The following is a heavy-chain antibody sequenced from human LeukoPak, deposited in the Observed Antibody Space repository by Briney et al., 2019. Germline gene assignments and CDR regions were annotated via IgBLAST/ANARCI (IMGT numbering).Heavy chain of an antibody. Sequence: SETLSLTCAVYGGSFGGYYWSWIRQPPGKGLEWIGYIFYSGSTNYNPSLKSRVTISVDTSKNQFSLKLSSVTAADTAVYYCARTVYYYDSSGSAVDAFDIWGQGTMVTVSS. D-gene: IGHD3-22*01. CDR1: GGSFGGYY. V-gene: IGHV4-59*08. J-gene: IGHJ3*02. CDR3: ARTVYYYDSSGSAVDAFDI. CDR2: IFYSGST.